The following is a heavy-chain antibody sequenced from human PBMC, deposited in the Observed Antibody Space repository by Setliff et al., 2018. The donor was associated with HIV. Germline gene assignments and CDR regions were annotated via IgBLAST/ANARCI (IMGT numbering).Heavy chain of an antibody. V-gene: IGHV3-21*04. Sequence: GSLRLSCAASGFTFSNAWMSWVRQAPGKGLEWVSSISSSSRYIYYADSVKGRFTISRDNAKNSLYLQMNSLRAEDTAVYYCARGLTRSSDYWGQGTLVTVSS. CDR1: GFTFSNAW. J-gene: IGHJ4*02. CDR2: ISSSSRYI. D-gene: IGHD6-6*01. CDR3: ARGLTRSSDY.